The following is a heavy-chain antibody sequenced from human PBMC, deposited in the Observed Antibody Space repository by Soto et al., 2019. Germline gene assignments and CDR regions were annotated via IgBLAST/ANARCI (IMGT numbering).Heavy chain of an antibody. Sequence: EVQLVESGGGLVQPGGSLRLSCAASGFTFSSYWMHWVRQAPGKGLVWVSRINSDGSSRSYADSVKGRFTISSDNPKNTLYLQMNSLRAEDTAVYYCVRTSLVVAAASREDYWGQGTLVTVSS. V-gene: IGHV3-74*01. CDR3: VRTSLVVAAASREDY. J-gene: IGHJ4*02. D-gene: IGHD2-15*01. CDR1: GFTFSSYW. CDR2: INSDGSSR.